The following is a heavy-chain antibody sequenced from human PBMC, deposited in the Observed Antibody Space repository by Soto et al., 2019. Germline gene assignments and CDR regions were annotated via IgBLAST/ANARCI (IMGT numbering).Heavy chain of an antibody. CDR2: ISGSGST. J-gene: IGHJ4*02. Sequence: GXSLRLSCAASGFTFSTYAMTWVRQAPGKGLAWLSSISGSGSTYYADSVKGRFTISRDNSKNTLYLQMNSLRAEDTAVYYCAKVISTSGSSLWGRGTLVTVSS. CDR1: GFTFSTYA. D-gene: IGHD3-10*01. CDR3: AKVISTSGSSL. V-gene: IGHV3-23*01.